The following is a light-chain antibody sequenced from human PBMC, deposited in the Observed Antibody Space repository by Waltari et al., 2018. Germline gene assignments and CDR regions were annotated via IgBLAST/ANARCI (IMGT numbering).Light chain of an antibody. V-gene: IGKV3-20*01. CDR3: QNYVRLPAT. Sequence: EIVLTQSPGTLSLSPGERATLSCRASPSIARALAWYQQKPGQPPRLLISNTYTRATGAPDRFSGGGSGTDFSLTISRLEPEDFAVYYCQNYVRLPATFGQGTKVEIK. CDR2: NTY. J-gene: IGKJ1*01. CDR1: PSIARA.